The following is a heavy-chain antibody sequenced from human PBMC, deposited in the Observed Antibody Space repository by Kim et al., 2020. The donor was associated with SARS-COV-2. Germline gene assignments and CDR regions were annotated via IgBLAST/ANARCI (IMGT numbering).Heavy chain of an antibody. J-gene: IGHJ6*02. V-gene: IGHV3-43*01. Sequence: GGSLRLSCAASGFTFDDYTMHWVRQAPGKGLEWVSLISWDGGSTYYADSVKGRFTISRDNSKNSLYLQMNSLRTEDTALYYCAKDITTMVRGVITHYYYGMDVWGQGTTVTVSS. CDR3: AKDITTMVRGVITHYYYGMDV. D-gene: IGHD3-10*01. CDR1: GFTFDDYT. CDR2: ISWDGGST.